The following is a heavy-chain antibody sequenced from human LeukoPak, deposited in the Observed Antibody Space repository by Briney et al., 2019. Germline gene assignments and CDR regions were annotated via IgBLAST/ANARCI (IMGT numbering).Heavy chain of an antibody. D-gene: IGHD3-16*02. Sequence: GGSLRLSCAASGFTFSSYWMSWVRQAPGKGLEWVANIKQDGSEKYYVDSVKGRFTISRDNAKNSLYLQMNSLRAEDTAVYYCARVGDYVWGSYRTYYYFDYWGQGTLVTVSS. CDR2: IKQDGSEK. CDR3: ARVGDYVWGSYRTYYYFDY. CDR1: GFTFSSYW. V-gene: IGHV3-7*01. J-gene: IGHJ4*02.